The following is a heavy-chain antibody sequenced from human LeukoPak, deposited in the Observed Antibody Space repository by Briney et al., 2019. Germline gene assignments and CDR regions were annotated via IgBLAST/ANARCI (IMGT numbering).Heavy chain of an antibody. V-gene: IGHV4-34*01. CDR1: GGSFSGYY. Sequence: SETLSLSCAVYGGSFSGYYWSWIRQPPGKGLEWIGEINHSGSTNYNPSLKSRVTISVDTSKNQFSLKLSSVTAADTAVYYCARPPYYYDSSGSLWGQGTLVTVSS. CDR2: INHSGST. J-gene: IGHJ4*02. D-gene: IGHD3-22*01. CDR3: ARPPYYYDSSGSL.